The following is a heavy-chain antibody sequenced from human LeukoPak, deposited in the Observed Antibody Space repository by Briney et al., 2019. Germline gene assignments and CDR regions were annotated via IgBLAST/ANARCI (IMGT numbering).Heavy chain of an antibody. CDR3: ARDYDSSGFSPYC. V-gene: IGHV3-30-3*01. CDR2: ISYDGSNK. D-gene: IGHD3-22*01. Sequence: GGSLRLSCAASGFTFSSYAMHWVRQAPGKGLEWVAVISYDGSNKYYADSVKGRFTISRDNSKNTLYLQMNSLRAEDTAVYYCARDYDSSGFSPYCWGQGTLVTVSS. CDR1: GFTFSSYA. J-gene: IGHJ4*02.